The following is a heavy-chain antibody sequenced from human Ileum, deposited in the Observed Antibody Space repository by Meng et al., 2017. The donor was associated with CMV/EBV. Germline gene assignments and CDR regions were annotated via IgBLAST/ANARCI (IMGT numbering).Heavy chain of an antibody. D-gene: IGHD6-25*01. J-gene: IGHJ4*03. CDR3: VHKPNPPTALTH. V-gene: IGHV4-39*07. CDR1: GDSIRNNLYF. Sequence: SETLSPTCFVSGDSIRNNLYFWGWIRQPPGKGLEWVGSVYRGFTTFYNPSLEGRVFISLDASRNEVSLRLTSATPADTAIYYCVHKPNPPTALTHWGQGIPVTVSS. CDR2: VYRGFTT.